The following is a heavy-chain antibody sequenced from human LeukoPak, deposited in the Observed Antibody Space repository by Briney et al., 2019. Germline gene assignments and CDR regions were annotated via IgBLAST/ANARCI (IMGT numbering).Heavy chain of an antibody. CDR1: QFRFPFSHYG. D-gene: IGHD4-11*01. Sequence: GKSLTLSCVASQFRFPFSHYGMHWVRQAPGRGLEWVAVIWSDGTNQYYADSVKGRFTISRDNSKNTVYLQMNSLRAEDTAVYFCAKDAQRGFDYSNSLEHWGQGTLVTVSS. CDR2: IWSDGTNQ. J-gene: IGHJ5*02. CDR3: AKDAQRGFDYSNSLEH. V-gene: IGHV3-33*06.